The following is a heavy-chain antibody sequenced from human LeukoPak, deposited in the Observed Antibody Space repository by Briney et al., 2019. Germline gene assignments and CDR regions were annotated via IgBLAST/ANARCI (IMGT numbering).Heavy chain of an antibody. J-gene: IGHJ4*02. CDR1: GFTFSTYN. Sequence: GGSLRLSCAASGFTFSTYNMNWVRQAPGKGLEWVSYISSSGPTIYYADSVKGRFTISRDNAKNSLYLQMNTLRAEDTAVYYCARDFLEDSYWGQGTLLTVSS. CDR3: ARDFLEDSY. CDR2: ISSSGPTI. V-gene: IGHV3-48*01. D-gene: IGHD3-3*01.